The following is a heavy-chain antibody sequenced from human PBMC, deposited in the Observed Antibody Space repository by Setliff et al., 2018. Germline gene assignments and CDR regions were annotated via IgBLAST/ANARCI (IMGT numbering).Heavy chain of an antibody. J-gene: IGHJ4*02. Sequence: GGSLRLSCAASGFTFSSYSMNWVRQAPGKGLEWVAVISYDGSNKYYADSVKGRFTISRDNSKNTLYLQMNSLRAEDTAVYYCASLVVPAAMSVTDYWGQGTLVTVSS. D-gene: IGHD2-2*01. CDR3: ASLVVPAAMSVTDY. CDR1: GFTFSSYS. V-gene: IGHV3-30*03. CDR2: ISYDGSNK.